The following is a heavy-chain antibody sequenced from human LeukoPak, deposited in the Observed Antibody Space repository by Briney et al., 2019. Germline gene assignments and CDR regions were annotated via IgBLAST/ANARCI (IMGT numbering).Heavy chain of an antibody. D-gene: IGHD2-2*01. Sequence: GASVKVSCKASGYTFTRYGISWVRQAPGQGLEWMGWISAYNGNTNYAQKLQGRVTMTTDTSTSTAYMELRSLRSDDTAVYYCARAPGYCSSTSCYASDSDYWGQGTLVTVSS. V-gene: IGHV1-18*01. CDR1: GYTFTRYG. CDR2: ISAYNGNT. CDR3: ARAPGYCSSTSCYASDSDY. J-gene: IGHJ4*02.